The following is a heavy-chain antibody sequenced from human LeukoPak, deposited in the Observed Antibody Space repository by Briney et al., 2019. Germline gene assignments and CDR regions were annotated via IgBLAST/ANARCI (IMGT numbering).Heavy chain of an antibody. D-gene: IGHD3-3*01. Sequence: GGSLRLSCAASGFTFSSYAMSWVHQAPGKGLEWVSAISGSGGSTYYADSVKGRFTISRDNSKNTLYLQMNSLRAEDTAVYYCAIDGTIFGVVIDYWGQGTLVTVSS. CDR1: GFTFSSYA. J-gene: IGHJ4*02. CDR2: ISGSGGST. V-gene: IGHV3-23*01. CDR3: AIDGTIFGVVIDY.